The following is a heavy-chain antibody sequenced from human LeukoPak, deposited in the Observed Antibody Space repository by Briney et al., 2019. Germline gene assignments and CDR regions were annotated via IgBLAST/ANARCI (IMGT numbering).Heavy chain of an antibody. Sequence: GGSLRLSCAASGFTFSSYAMHWVRQAPGKGLEWVAVISYDGSNKYYADSVKGRFTISRDNAKNSLYLQMNSLRAEDTAVYYCAKFFTGEYVRAFDIWGQGTMVTVSS. CDR2: ISYDGSNK. CDR1: GFTFSSYA. J-gene: IGHJ3*02. V-gene: IGHV3-30-3*02. D-gene: IGHD3-10*02. CDR3: AKFFTGEYVRAFDI.